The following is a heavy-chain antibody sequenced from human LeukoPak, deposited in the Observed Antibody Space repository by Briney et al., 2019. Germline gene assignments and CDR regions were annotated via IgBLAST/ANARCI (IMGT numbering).Heavy chain of an antibody. CDR2: IIPILGIA. CDR1: GGTFSSYA. J-gene: IGHJ4*02. Sequence: ASVKVSCKASGGTFSSYAISWVRQAPGQGLEWMGRIIPILGIANYAQKFQGRVTITADNSTSTAYMELSSLRSEDTAVYYCARASGYCSGGSCYGLFDYWGQGTLVTVSS. V-gene: IGHV1-69*04. D-gene: IGHD2-15*01. CDR3: ARASGYCSGGSCYGLFDY.